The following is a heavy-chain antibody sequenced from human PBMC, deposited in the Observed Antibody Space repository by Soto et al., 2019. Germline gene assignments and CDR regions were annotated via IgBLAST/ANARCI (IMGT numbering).Heavy chain of an antibody. Sequence: SGPTLVNRTHTLTLTCTFSGFSLSTSGGGVGWIRQPPGKALDWLALIYWNDDKRYSPSLKSRLTFTKDTSKNQVVLTMTNMDAWKRCTYYCEQRRCRLKIAAAGTGFDFWGQGTLVTVSS. CDR1: GFSLSTSGGG. V-gene: IGHV2-5*01. J-gene: IGHJ4*02. CDR2: IYWNDDK. CDR3: EQRRCRLKIAAAGTGFDF. D-gene: IGHD6-13*01.